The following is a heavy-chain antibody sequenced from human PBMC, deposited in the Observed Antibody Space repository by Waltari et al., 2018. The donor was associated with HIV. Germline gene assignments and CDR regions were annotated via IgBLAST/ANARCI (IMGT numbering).Heavy chain of an antibody. CDR2: VWQDGSNK. CDR1: GFTVRNYG. Sequence: QVQLVESGGGVVQPGRSLRLSCAAAGFTVRNYGMHWVRQAPGKGREWVAVVWQDGSNKYYGDSVKGRFTISRDNSKNTLELQMNSLRAEDTAVYYCARDVQGYCAGERCFYGMDVWGQGTTVTVSS. V-gene: IGHV3-33*01. J-gene: IGHJ6*02. CDR3: ARDVQGYCAGERCFYGMDV. D-gene: IGHD2-8*02.